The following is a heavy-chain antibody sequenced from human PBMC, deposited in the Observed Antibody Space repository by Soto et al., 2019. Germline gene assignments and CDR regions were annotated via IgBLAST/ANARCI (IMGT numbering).Heavy chain of an antibody. J-gene: IGHJ4*02. D-gene: IGHD2-21*02. Sequence: PSETLSLTCAVYGGSLSGYYWSWIRQPPGKGLEWIGEINHSGSTNYNPSLKSRVTISVDTSKNQFSLKLSSVTAADTAVYYCARPVVVTASLKYFDYWGQGTLVTVSS. CDR3: ARPVVVTASLKYFDY. CDR1: GGSLSGYY. V-gene: IGHV4-34*01. CDR2: INHSGST.